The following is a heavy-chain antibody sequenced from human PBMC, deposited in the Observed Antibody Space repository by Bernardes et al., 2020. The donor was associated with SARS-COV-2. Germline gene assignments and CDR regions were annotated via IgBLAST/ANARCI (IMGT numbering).Heavy chain of an antibody. V-gene: IGHV3-21*06. Sequence: GGSLRLSCAASGFTFSNYSMNWVRQAPGKGLEWVSSIGSSSTYIYYADSVRGRFTMSRDNAKNSLYLQMNNLRADDTAVYYCASPPPYGDRKWNDYGLGVWGQGTTVTVSS. CDR3: ASPPPYGDRKWNDYGLGV. CDR1: GFTFSNYS. D-gene: IGHD4-17*01. CDR2: IGSSSTYI. J-gene: IGHJ6*02.